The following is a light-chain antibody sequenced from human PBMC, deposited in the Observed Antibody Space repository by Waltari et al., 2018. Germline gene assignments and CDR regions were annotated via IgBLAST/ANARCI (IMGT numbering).Light chain of an antibody. V-gene: IGLV2-14*01. CDR1: SNDVGAYIS. Sequence: QSALTQPASVSGSPGQSVTIFCAGTSNDVGAYISVSWYQEYPGQAPRVIIYDVSDRPSGVSDRFSGSKSGNTASLTISGLQAEDEADYYCSSQSSNDVVLFGGGTKLTVL. CDR2: DVS. CDR3: SSQSSNDVVL. J-gene: IGLJ2*01.